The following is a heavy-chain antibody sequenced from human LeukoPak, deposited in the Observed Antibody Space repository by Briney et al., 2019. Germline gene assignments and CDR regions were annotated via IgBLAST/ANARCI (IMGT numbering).Heavy chain of an antibody. V-gene: IGHV4-4*07. D-gene: IGHD6-13*01. CDR2: IYTSGST. CDR3: AGDLVAAAGGYFDY. Sequence: SETLSLTCTVSGGSISSYYWSWIRQPAGKGLEWIGRIYTSGSTNYNPSLKSRVTMLVDTSKNQFSLKLSSVTAADTAMYYCAGDLVAAAGGYFDYWGQGTLVTVSS. CDR1: GGSISSYY. J-gene: IGHJ4*02.